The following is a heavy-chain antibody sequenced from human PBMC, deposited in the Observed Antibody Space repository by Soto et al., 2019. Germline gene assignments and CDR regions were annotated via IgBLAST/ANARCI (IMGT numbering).Heavy chain of an antibody. D-gene: IGHD1-1*01. J-gene: IGHJ3*01. CDR2: IYGDGDK. CDR1: GFSLTSSGVG. Sequence: QITLKESGPTLVKPTQTLTLTCTFSGFSLTSSGVGAGWIRQPPGKALEWVALIYGDGDKSYSPSLKSTLTKAKATHTHQVVLTRRNMDPVDTASYYCARNPFGGYVGGFDVWGQGTVVTVSS. V-gene: IGHV2-5*02. CDR3: ARNPFGGYVGGFDV.